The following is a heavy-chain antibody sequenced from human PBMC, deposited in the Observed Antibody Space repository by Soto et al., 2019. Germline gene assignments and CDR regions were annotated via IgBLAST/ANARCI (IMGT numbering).Heavy chain of an antibody. CDR3: ARGRYCLTGRCFPNWFDS. J-gene: IGHJ5*01. Sequence: LSETLSLTCCVSADSISTVDYFWAWIRQPPGQALEYIGYIYKSATTYYNPSFESRVAISLDTSKSQFSLNVTSVTAADTAVYFCARGRYCLTGRCFPNWFDSWGQGTLVTVSS. CDR2: IYKSATT. D-gene: IGHD2-15*01. V-gene: IGHV4-30-4*01. CDR1: ADSISTVDYF.